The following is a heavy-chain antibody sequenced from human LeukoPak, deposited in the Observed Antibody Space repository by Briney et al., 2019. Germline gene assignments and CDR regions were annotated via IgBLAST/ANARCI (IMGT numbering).Heavy chain of an antibody. CDR1: GYTFTSYD. CDR2: MNPNSGNT. D-gene: IGHD6-19*01. V-gene: IGHV1-8*01. CDR3: ARGIAVAGTFYYGMDV. Sequence: ASVKVSCKASGYTFTSYDINWVRQATGQGLEWMGWMNPNSGNTGYAQKFQGRVTMTRNTSISTAYTELSSLRSEDTAVYYCARGIAVAGTFYYGMDVWGQGTTVTVSS. J-gene: IGHJ6*02.